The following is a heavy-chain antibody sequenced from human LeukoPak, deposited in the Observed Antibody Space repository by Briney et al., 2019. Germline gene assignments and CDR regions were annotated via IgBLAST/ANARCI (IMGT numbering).Heavy chain of an antibody. Sequence: ASVKVSCKASGYTFTGYYMHWVRQAPGQGVEWMGWINPNSGGTNYAQKFQGRVTMTRDTSTSTVYMELSSLRSEDTAVYYCARDYQYFCSGGSCYSDDYWGQGTLVTVSS. CDR2: INPNSGGT. J-gene: IGHJ4*02. CDR3: ARDYQYFCSGGSCYSDDY. CDR1: GYTFTGYY. V-gene: IGHV1-2*02. D-gene: IGHD2-15*01.